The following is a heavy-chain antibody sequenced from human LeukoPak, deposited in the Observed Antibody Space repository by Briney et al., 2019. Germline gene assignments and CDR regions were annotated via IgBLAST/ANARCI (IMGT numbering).Heavy chain of an antibody. CDR1: GGTFSSYA. CDR2: INAGNGNT. D-gene: IGHD3-3*01. CDR3: ARVMNLNRRVVSDFIDY. J-gene: IGHJ4*02. Sequence: GASVKVSCKASGGTFSSYAISWVRQAPGQGLEWMGWINAGNGNTKYSQKFQGRVTITRDTSASTAYMELSSLRSEDTAVYYCARVMNLNRRVVSDFIDYWGQGTLVTVSS. V-gene: IGHV1-3*01.